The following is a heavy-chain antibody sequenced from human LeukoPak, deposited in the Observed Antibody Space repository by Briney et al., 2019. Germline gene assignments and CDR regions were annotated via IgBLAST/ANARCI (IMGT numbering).Heavy chain of an antibody. CDR2: IKSDGSST. Sequence: GGSLRLSCAASGFTFSSYWMHWVRQAPGKGLVWVSHIKSDGSSTSYADSVKGRFTISRDNAKNTLYLQMNSLRAEDTAVYYCARESQAGYYGSGSSPGPLGYWGQGTLVTVSS. D-gene: IGHD3-10*01. CDR3: ARESQAGYYGSGSSPGPLGY. V-gene: IGHV3-74*01. J-gene: IGHJ4*02. CDR1: GFTFSSYW.